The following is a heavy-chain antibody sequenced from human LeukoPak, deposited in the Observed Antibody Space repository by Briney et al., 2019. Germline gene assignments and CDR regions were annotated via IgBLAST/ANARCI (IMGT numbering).Heavy chain of an antibody. D-gene: IGHD2-2*01. CDR1: GFTFSSYA. CDR2: ISGSGGST. Sequence: PAGGSLRLSCAASGFTFSSYAMSWVRQAPGKGLEWVSAISGSGGSTYYADSVKGRFTISRDNSKNTLYLQMNSLRAEDTAVYYCAKAGVVVPAAIYWFDPWGQGTLVTVSS. J-gene: IGHJ5*02. CDR3: AKAGVVVPAAIYWFDP. V-gene: IGHV3-23*01.